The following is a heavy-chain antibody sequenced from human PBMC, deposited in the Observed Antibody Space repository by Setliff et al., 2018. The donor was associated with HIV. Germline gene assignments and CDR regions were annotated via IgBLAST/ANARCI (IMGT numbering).Heavy chain of an antibody. Sequence: GGSLRLSCAASGFTFSNYSMNWVRQTPGKGLEWVSSISASATYIYYADSVKGRFTISRDNSKNSLYLQMISLRAEDTALYYCARQGNWEFDYWGQGTLVTVSS. V-gene: IGHV3-21*01. CDR1: GFTFSNYS. D-gene: IGHD7-27*01. CDR2: ISASATYI. J-gene: IGHJ4*02. CDR3: ARQGNWEFDY.